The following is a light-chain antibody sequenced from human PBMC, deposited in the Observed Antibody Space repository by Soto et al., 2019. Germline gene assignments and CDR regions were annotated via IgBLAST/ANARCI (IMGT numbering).Light chain of an antibody. CDR2: WAS. CDR3: HPYYTTPRTL. J-gene: IGKJ1*01. V-gene: IGKV4-1*01. CDR1: QTVLDTCNSKYY. Sequence: DILMTRAPDSLAVALGERATINCKSSQTVLDTCNSKYYLTCYQENPGQPNTLLIYWASTREFGVTDRFSGSGSGTDFTLTISSLQAADVAVHYCHPYYTTPRTLFGQGTKVAI.